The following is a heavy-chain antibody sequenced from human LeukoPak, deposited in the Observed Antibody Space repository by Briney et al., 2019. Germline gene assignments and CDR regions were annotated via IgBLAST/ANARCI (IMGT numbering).Heavy chain of an antibody. CDR2: INPNSGGT. D-gene: IGHD4-17*01. CDR3: ARGVEGDYGDYVGWFDP. J-gene: IGHJ5*02. V-gene: IGHV1-2*02. CDR1: GYTFTGYY. Sequence: ASVKVSCEASGYTFTGYYMHWVRQAPGQGLEWMGWINPNSGGTNYAQKFQGRVTMTRDTSISTAYMELSRLRSDDTAVYYCARGVEGDYGDYVGWFDPWGQGTLVTVSS.